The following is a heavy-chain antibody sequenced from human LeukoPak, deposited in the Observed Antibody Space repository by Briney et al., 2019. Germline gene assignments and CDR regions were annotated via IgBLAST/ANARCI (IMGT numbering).Heavy chain of an antibody. Sequence: SETLSLTCTVSGGSTSSYYWSWIRQPPGKGLEWIGYIYYSGSTNYNPSLKSRVTISVDTPKNQFSLKLSSVTAADTAVYYCARVGDYDYGGNGMDYWGQGTLVTVSS. CDR3: ARVGDYDYGGNGMDY. D-gene: IGHD4-23*01. CDR2: IYYSGST. V-gene: IGHV4-59*01. CDR1: GGSTSSYY. J-gene: IGHJ4*02.